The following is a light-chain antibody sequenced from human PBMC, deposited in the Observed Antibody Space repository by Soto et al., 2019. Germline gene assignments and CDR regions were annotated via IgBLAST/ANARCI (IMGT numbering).Light chain of an antibody. CDR3: LSFDSSLSVV. CDR2: GNT. J-gene: IGLJ2*01. CDR1: SSNIGAGYD. V-gene: IGLV1-40*01. Sequence: QSVLTQPPSVSGAPGQRVTISCTGSSSNIGAGYDVHWYQQLPGRAPKLLIYGNTNRPSGVPDRFSDSNSDTSASLAITGLQAEDEADYYCLSFDSSLSVVFGGGTKLTVL.